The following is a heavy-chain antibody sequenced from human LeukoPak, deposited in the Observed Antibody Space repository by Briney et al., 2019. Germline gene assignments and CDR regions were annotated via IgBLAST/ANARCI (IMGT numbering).Heavy chain of an antibody. J-gene: IGHJ4*02. Sequence: VASVKVSCKASGGTFSSYAISWVRQAPGQGLEWMGRIIPILGIANYAQKFQGRVTITADKSTSTACMELSSLRSEDTAVYYCARGRRGSSRGELDYWGQGTLVTVSS. CDR1: GGTFSSYA. V-gene: IGHV1-69*04. D-gene: IGHD6-13*01. CDR2: IIPILGIA. CDR3: ARGRRGSSRGELDY.